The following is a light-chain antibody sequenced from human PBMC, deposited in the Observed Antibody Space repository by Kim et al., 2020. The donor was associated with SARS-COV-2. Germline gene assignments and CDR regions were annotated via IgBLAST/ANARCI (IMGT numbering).Light chain of an antibody. V-gene: IGKV3-15*01. J-gene: IGKJ2*02. CDR1: QSVSSN. CDR3: QQYNNCPLGGT. Sequence: EIVMTQSPATLSVSPGERATLSCRASQSVSSNLAWYQQKPGQAPRLLIYGASTRATGIPARFSGSGSGTEFTLTISSLQSEDFAVYYCQQYNNCPLGGTFGQGTKLEI. CDR2: GAS.